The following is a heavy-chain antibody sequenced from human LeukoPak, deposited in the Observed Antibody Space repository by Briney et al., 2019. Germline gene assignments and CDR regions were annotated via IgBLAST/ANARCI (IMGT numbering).Heavy chain of an antibody. CDR1: KFTFSSYW. D-gene: IGHD7-27*01. Sequence: GALRLSCAASKFTFSSYWMSWVRQAPGKGLEWVANIKQDGSVQFYMDSLKGRFSVSRDNAKNSLYLQMNGLRVEDTAVYYCAKDGGLWVSAHWGDSWGRGTLVTVSS. V-gene: IGHV3-7*01. CDR2: IKQDGSVQ. J-gene: IGHJ4*02. CDR3: AKDGGLWVSAHWGDS.